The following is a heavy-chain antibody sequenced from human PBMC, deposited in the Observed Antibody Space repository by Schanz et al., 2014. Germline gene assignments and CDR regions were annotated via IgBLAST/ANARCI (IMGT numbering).Heavy chain of an antibody. J-gene: IGHJ4*02. Sequence: EVELVESGGGLVQPGKSLRLSCAASGFTFTNYAMSWVRQAPGPGLEWVSLISDSGDTAYYADSVKGRFTISRDNFKGALYLQMSSLRAEDTAVYYCAKSLESCPGGRCSRGYFDYWGQGTLVTVSS. CDR3: AKSLESCPGGRCSRGYFDY. D-gene: IGHD2-8*02. CDR2: ISDSGDTA. CDR1: GFTFTNYA. V-gene: IGHV3-23*04.